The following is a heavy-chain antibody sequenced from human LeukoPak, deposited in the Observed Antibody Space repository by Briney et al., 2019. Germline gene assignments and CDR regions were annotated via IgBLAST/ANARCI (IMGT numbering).Heavy chain of an antibody. D-gene: IGHD5-18*01. CDR2: SKTDGSSA. CDR3: ARDLSGNSYGLGY. CDR1: GFTLRSYW. V-gene: IGHV3-74*03. J-gene: IGHJ4*02. Sequence: GGSLRLSCAASGFTLRSYWVHWVRQAPGKGLLWVALSKTDGSSATYADSVKGRITISRDNAKNTVYLQMNSLRAEDTAVYYCARDLSGNSYGLGYWGQGTLVTVSS.